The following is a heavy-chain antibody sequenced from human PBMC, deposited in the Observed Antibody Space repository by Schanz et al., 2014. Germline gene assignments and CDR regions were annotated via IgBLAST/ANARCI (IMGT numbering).Heavy chain of an antibody. V-gene: IGHV4-61*02. CDR3: ARDRGHGDLPGDI. D-gene: IGHD4-17*01. Sequence: QVQLQESGPGLVKPSQTLSLTCSVSGGSISSGSYYWNWIRQPAGKGLEWIGRVYTSGSTNYNPPLKSGSPISLDMSKNQFSLKLRSVAAADTAVYYCARDRGHGDLPGDIWGQGTMVTVPS. CDR1: GGSISSGSYY. CDR2: VYTSGST. J-gene: IGHJ3*02.